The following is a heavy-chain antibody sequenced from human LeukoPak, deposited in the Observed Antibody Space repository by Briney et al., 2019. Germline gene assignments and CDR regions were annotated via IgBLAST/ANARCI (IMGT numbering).Heavy chain of an antibody. CDR3: ARTRYYYNSRSYGAPYYFDY. V-gene: IGHV4-39*01. J-gene: IGHJ4*01. D-gene: IGHD3-10*01. CDR2: IYTSGST. Sequence: SETLSLTCTVSGGSISSSSYYWGWLRQPPGKGLEWIGSIYTSGSTNYNPSLKSRVTISVDTSKNQFSLKLSSVTAADTAVYYCARTRYYYNSRSYGAPYYFDYWGHGTLVTVSS. CDR1: GGSISSSSYY.